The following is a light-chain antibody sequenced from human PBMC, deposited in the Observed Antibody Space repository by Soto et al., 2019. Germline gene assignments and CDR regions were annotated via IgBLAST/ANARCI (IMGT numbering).Light chain of an antibody. J-gene: IGKJ2*01. V-gene: IGKV3-11*01. Sequence: EIVLTQSPATLSLSPGERATLSCRASQSISNYLAWYQQKPGQAPRLLIYDTSNRATGIPARFSGSGSGTDFTLTISSLEPEDFAVYYCQQRSNWYTFGQGTKLEIK. CDR2: DTS. CDR3: QQRSNWYT. CDR1: QSISNY.